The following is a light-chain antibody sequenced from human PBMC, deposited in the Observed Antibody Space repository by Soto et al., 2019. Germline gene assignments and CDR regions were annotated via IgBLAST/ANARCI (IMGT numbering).Light chain of an antibody. V-gene: IGLV1-44*01. CDR3: ASWDDSLNGPV. CDR2: TNT. Sequence: QSALTQPPSASGTPGQRVTISCSGSSSNVGGNPVSWYQHVPTTAPKLLIYTNTQRPSGVPDRFSGSKSGTSASLAISGLQSEDEADYYCASWDDSLNGPVFGTGTKVTVL. CDR1: SSNVGGNP. J-gene: IGLJ1*01.